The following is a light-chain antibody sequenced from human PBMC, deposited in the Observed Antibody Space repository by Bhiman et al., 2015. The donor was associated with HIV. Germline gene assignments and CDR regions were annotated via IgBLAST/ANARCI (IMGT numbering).Light chain of an antibody. V-gene: IGLV3-21*01. CDR1: NIGRKS. CDR3: QVWESSSF. J-gene: IGLJ2*01. Sequence: SYELTQSPSVSVAPGKTARITCGGNNIGRKSVHWYQQKPGQAPVLIIYYDTDRPSGIPERFSGSNSGNTATLIINRVEAGDEADYYCQVWESSSFFGGGTKLTVL. CDR2: YDT.